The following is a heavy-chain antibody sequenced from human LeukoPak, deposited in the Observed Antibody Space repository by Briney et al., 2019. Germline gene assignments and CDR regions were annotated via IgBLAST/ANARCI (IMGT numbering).Heavy chain of an antibody. Sequence: PGGSLGLSCAASGFTFSSYAMSWVRQAPGKGLEWVSAFSGSGGGTYYADSVKGRFTISRDNSKITLYLQMNSLRAEDKAVYYCARSGYNRFDYWGQGTLVTVSS. CDR1: GFTFSSYA. CDR2: FSGSGGGT. D-gene: IGHD5-24*01. V-gene: IGHV3-23*01. J-gene: IGHJ4*02. CDR3: ARSGYNRFDY.